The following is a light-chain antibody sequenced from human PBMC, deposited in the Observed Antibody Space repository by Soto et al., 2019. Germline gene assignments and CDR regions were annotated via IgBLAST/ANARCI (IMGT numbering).Light chain of an antibody. CDR3: QQYDSLPRYT. CDR1: QDISYF. Sequence: DIQMTQSPSSLSASVGDRVTITCQASQDISYFLNWYQQKPGKAPKLLIYDASNLEAGVPSRFSGSGSGTDFTFTISSLQPEDFATYYCQQYDSLPRYTFGQGTKLEI. CDR2: DAS. J-gene: IGKJ2*01. V-gene: IGKV1-33*01.